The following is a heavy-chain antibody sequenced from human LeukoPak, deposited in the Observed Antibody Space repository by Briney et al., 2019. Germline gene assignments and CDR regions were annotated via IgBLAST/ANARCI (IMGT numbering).Heavy chain of an antibody. J-gene: IGHJ5*02. CDR3: ARGGWSRGWFDP. CDR1: GFKFRDYY. CDR2: ITMSGSVI. V-gene: IGHV3-11*01. D-gene: IGHD6-19*01. Sequence: GGPLRLSCAASGFKFRDYYMSWIRQAPGKGLEWISYITMSGSVIQYSSSVKGRFTTSRDNARNSLYLQMNSLRADDTAVYYCARGGWSRGWFDPWGQGTLVTVSS.